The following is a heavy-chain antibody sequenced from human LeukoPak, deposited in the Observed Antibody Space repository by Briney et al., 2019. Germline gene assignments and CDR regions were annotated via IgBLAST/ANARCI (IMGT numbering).Heavy chain of an antibody. J-gene: IGHJ4*02. V-gene: IGHV3-23*01. Sequence: PGGSLRLSCGASGFTFSNYAMSWVRQAPGKGLEWVSAIRPSGSTYYADSVKGRFTISRDNPKNTLYLQMNSLRGEDTAVYYCAKPERYGTTWYGRVDYWGQGTLFTVSS. D-gene: IGHD6-13*01. CDR1: GFTFSNYA. CDR2: IRPSGST. CDR3: AKPERYGTTWYGRVDY.